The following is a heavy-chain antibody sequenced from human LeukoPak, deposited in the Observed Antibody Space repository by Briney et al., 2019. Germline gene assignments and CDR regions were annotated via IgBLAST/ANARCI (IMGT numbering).Heavy chain of an antibody. D-gene: IGHD1-26*01. CDR3: SRESGAFSPFGY. J-gene: IGHJ4*02. V-gene: IGHV4-4*02. CDR1: GGSISRTNW. Sequence: PSGTLSLTCDVSGGSISRTNWWSSVRQSPGQGLEWIGEISLSGRTNYNPSLQSRVTMSLDESKNQLSLDLASVTAADTAVYYCSRESGAFSPFGYWGKGTLVTVHS. CDR2: ISLSGRT.